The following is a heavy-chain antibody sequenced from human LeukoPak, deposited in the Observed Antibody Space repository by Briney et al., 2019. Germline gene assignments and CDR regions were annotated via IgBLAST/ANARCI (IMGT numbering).Heavy chain of an antibody. CDR3: ARAGDYYVSGSYLGY. J-gene: IGHJ4*02. CDR2: VYHSGST. Sequence: SETLSLTCAVSGGSISSSNWWSWVRQPPGKGLEWIGEVYHSGSTYYNPSLKSRVTISVDTSKNQFSLTLSSVTAADAAVYYCARAGDYYVSGSYLGYWGQGTLVTVSS. D-gene: IGHD3-10*01. CDR1: GGSISSSNW. V-gene: IGHV4-4*02.